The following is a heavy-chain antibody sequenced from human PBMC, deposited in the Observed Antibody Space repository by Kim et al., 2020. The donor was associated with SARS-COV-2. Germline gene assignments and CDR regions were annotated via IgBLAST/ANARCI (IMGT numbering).Heavy chain of an antibody. CDR2: INHSGST. D-gene: IGHD3-3*01. J-gene: IGHJ6*02. V-gene: IGHV4-34*01. CDR1: GGSFSGYY. Sequence: SETLSLTCAVYGGSFSGYYWSWIRQPPGKGLEWIGEINHSGSTNYNPSLKSRVTISVDTSKNQFSLKLSSVTAADTAVYYCARGRFLVWLHGMDVWGQGT. CDR3: ARGRFLVWLHGMDV.